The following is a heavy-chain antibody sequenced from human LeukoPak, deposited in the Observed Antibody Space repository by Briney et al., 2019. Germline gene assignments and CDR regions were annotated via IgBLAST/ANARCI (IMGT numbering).Heavy chain of an antibody. CDR3: ARQPVKYNSGWARLDY. D-gene: IGHD6-19*01. J-gene: IGHJ4*02. CDR1: GFTFSSYW. CDR2: IKQDGSEK. Sequence: PGGSLRLSCAASGFTFSSYWMSWVRQVPGKGLEWVANIKQDGSEKYYVDSVKGRFTISRDNAKNGLYLQMNSLRAEDTAVYYCARQPVKYNSGWARLDYWVQGTLVTVSS. V-gene: IGHV3-7*05.